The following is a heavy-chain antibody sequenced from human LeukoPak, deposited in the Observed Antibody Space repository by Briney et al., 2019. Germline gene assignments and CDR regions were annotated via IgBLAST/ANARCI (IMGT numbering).Heavy chain of an antibody. CDR1: GGSISSYY. CDR3: ARHRRLVRGVINPYYYYYMDV. CDR2: IYDSGST. V-gene: IGHV4-59*08. J-gene: IGHJ6*03. Sequence: SETLSLTCTVSGGSISSYYWSWIRQPPGKGLEWIGFIYDSGSTNYNPSLKSRVTISVDTSKNQFSLKLSSVTAADTAVYYCARHRRLVRGVINPYYYYYMDVWGKGTTVTISS. D-gene: IGHD3-10*01.